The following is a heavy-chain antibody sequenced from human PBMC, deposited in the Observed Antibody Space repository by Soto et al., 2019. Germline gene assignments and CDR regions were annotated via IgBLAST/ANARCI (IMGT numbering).Heavy chain of an antibody. CDR3: ARDSGLGRYSYNYFDP. CDR1: ERSISGYY. D-gene: IGHD3-10*01. Sequence: PSETLALTSRVSERSISGYYFRGRREHPGRGLEWICYIDYMVITKYGPSLKSRVTISVDTSKNQFSLKLSSVTAEDKAVYYCARDSGLGRYSYNYFDPWGQGTLVTVPS. V-gene: IGHV4-59*01. CDR2: IDYMVIT. J-gene: IGHJ5*02.